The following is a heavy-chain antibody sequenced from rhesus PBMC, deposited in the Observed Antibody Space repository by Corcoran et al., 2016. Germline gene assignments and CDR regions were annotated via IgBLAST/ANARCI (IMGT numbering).Heavy chain of an antibody. CDR2: IRSGGST. J-gene: IGHJ4*01. Sequence: QVQLQQWGEGLVKPSETLSLTCAVYGGSISSNYWSWIRQPPGKGLGWIGRIRSGGSTNYNPSLKSRVTISIDTSKNQFSLKLSSVTAADTAVYYCARGANWNDEFDYWGQGVLVTVSS. CDR3: ARGANWNDEFDY. V-gene: IGHV4-160*01. D-gene: IGHD1-7*02. CDR1: GGSISSNY.